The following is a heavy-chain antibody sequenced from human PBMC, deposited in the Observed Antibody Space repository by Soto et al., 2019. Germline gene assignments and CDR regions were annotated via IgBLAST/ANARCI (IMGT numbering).Heavy chain of an antibody. CDR3: ARDHRSYSSSDYYGMDV. CDR1: GFTFSSYA. J-gene: IGHJ6*02. Sequence: QVQLVESGGGVVQPGRSLRLSCAASGFTFSSYAMHWVRQAPGKGLEWVAVISYDGSNKYYADSVKGRFTISRDNSKNTLYLQMNILRAEDTAVYYCARDHRSYSSSDYYGMDVWGQGTTVTGSS. V-gene: IGHV3-30-3*01. D-gene: IGHD2-21*01. CDR2: ISYDGSNK.